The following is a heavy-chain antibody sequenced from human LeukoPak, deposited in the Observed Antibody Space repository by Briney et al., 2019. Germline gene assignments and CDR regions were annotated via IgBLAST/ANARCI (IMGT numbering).Heavy chain of an antibody. CDR3: WTNGIDAEHFDN. Sequence: ASVKVSCKTSRYTFTGYSIHWVRQAPVQGGEWMGRINPNGGGTHTAHKFQGRVTMTRDTSISPAYMELKGLTPDDTAPFSSWTNGIDAEHFDNWGQGALVTVSS. J-gene: IGHJ4*02. CDR2: INPNGGGT. V-gene: IGHV1-2*06. D-gene: IGHD2-8*01. CDR1: RYTFTGYS.